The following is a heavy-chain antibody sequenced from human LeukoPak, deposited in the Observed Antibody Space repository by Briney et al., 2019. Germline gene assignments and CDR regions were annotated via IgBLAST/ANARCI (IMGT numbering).Heavy chain of an antibody. Sequence: PSETLSLTCTVSGGSISTFYWSWIRQPAGKGLEYIGRIFTSGSTDYNPSLKSRVTMSVDTSKNQFSLKLSSVTAADTAVYYCARHVSGYYDAFGIWGQGTMVTVSS. V-gene: IGHV4-4*07. J-gene: IGHJ3*02. CDR1: GGSISTFY. CDR3: ARHVSGYYDAFGI. D-gene: IGHD3-9*01. CDR2: IFTSGST.